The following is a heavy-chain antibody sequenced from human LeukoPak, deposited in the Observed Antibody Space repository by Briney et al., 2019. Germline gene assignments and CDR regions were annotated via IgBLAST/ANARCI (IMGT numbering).Heavy chain of an antibody. CDR1: GGSISSYY. J-gene: IGHJ4*02. D-gene: IGHD3-22*01. CDR2: IYYSGST. Sequence: SETLSLTCVVSGGSISSYYWSWIRQPPGKGLEWIGYIYYSGSTNYNPSLKSRVTISVDTSKNQFSLKLSSVTAADTAVYYCARARYYYDSSGYPFDYWGQGTLVTVSS. V-gene: IGHV4-59*01. CDR3: ARARYYYDSSGYPFDY.